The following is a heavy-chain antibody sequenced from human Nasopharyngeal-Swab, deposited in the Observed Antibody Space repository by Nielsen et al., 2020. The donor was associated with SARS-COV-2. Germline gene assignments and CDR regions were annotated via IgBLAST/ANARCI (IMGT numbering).Heavy chain of an antibody. CDR1: GFTFSSYG. Sequence: GESLKISCAASGFTFSSYGMHWVRQAPGKGLEWVSAISGSGGSTYYADSVKGRFTISRDNSKNTLYLQMNSLRAEDTAVYYCARGRGGFGYGDYVDYWGQGTLVTVSS. J-gene: IGHJ4*02. CDR3: ARGRGGFGYGDYVDY. D-gene: IGHD4-17*01. CDR2: ISGSGGST. V-gene: IGHV3-23*01.